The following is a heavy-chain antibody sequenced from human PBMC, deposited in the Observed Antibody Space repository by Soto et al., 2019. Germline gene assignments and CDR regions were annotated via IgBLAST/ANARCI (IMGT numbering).Heavy chain of an antibody. CDR2: INPNSGGT. Sequence: GASVKVSCKASGYTFTGYYMHWVRQAPGQGLEWMGWINPNSGGTNYAQKFQGRVTMTRDTSISTAYMELSRLRSDDTAVYSCARCRLYYSSGYYLSKNWLYSWGQGTLVTVSS. D-gene: IGHD3-22*01. CDR3: ARCRLYYSSGYYLSKNWLYS. V-gene: IGHV1-2*02. CDR1: GYTFTGYY. J-gene: IGHJ5*01.